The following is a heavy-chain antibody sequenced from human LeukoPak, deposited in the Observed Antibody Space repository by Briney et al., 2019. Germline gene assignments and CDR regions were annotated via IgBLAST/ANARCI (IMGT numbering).Heavy chain of an antibody. Sequence: GGSLRLSCVGSAFTFSEYSMSWIRQAPGRELEWISSITESGGTEYYADSVKGRFSISRDNAKSALYLQMNSLKTEDTAMYYCVTFRYYHSGSAYWGQGTVVTVSS. CDR2: ITESGGTE. V-gene: IGHV3-11*01. J-gene: IGHJ4*02. CDR3: VTFRYYHSGSAY. D-gene: IGHD3-10*01. CDR1: AFTFSEYS.